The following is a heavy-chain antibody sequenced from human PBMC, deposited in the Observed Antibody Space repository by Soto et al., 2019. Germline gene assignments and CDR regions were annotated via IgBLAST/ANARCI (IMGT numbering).Heavy chain of an antibody. CDR1: GDSVSSNNAA. CDR3: ARGGRYDSSGYYPLDY. J-gene: IGHJ4*02. V-gene: IGHV6-1*01. D-gene: IGHD3-22*01. Sequence: PSQTLSLTCAISGDSVSSNNAAWNWIRQSPSRGLEWLGRTYYTSKWYDDYAVSVKSRITINPDTSKNQFSLQLNSVTPEDTAVYYCARGGRYDSSGYYPLDYWGQGTLVTVSS. CDR2: TYYTSKWYD.